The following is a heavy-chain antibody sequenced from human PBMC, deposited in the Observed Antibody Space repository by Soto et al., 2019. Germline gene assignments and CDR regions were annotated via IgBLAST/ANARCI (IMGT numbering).Heavy chain of an antibody. V-gene: IGHV1-18*04. D-gene: IGHD5-18*01. CDR2: ISAYNGNT. J-gene: IGHJ4*02. Sequence: ASVKVSCKASGYTFTSYGISWVLQAPGQGLEWMGWISAYNGNTNYAQKLQGRVTMTTDTSTSTAYMELRSLRSDDTAVYYCARDLLKLHTAMAPRGYWGQGTLVTVSS. CDR1: GYTFTSYG. CDR3: ARDLLKLHTAMAPRGY.